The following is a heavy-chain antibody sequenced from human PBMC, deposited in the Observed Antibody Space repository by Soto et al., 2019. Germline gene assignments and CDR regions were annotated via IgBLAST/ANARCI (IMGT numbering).Heavy chain of an antibody. J-gene: IGHJ5*02. CDR3: ARLTTVTTNWFDP. CDR1: GGSISSYY. V-gene: IGHV4-59*06. Sequence: PSETLSLTCTVSGGSISSYYWSWIRQPAGKGLEWIGRIYYSGSTYYNPSLKSRVTISVDTSKNQFSLKLSSVTAADTAVYYCARLTTVTTNWFDPWGQGTLVTVSS. CDR2: IYYSGST. D-gene: IGHD4-17*01.